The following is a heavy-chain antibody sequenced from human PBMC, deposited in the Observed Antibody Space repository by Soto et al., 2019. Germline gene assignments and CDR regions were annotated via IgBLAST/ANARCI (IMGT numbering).Heavy chain of an antibody. D-gene: IGHD5-18*01. CDR1: GFTFNTYA. J-gene: IGHJ4*02. CDR3: VKDDDGYADFDY. CDR2: ISRNGGGT. Sequence: VQLLESGGGLVQPGGSLRLSCAASGFTFNTYAMTWVRQATGKGLEWVSAISRNGGGTYYADPVKGRFTISRDNSQNTLWLQMNSLRAEDTAVYYCVKDDDGYADFDYWGQGTLVTVSS. V-gene: IGHV3-23*01.